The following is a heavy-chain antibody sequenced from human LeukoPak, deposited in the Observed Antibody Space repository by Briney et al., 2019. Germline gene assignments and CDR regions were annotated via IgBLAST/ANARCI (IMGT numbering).Heavy chain of an antibody. CDR1: GFTFTSYS. J-gene: IGHJ4*02. Sequence: GSLRLSCAASGFTFTSYSMNWVRQAPGKGLEWVSTISGGGGSTYYADSVKGRFTISRDNSKNTLYLQVNSLRAEDTAVYYCAKGGKWDVTPFDYWGQGTLVTVTS. CDR2: ISGGGGST. CDR3: AKGGKWDVTPFDY. V-gene: IGHV3-23*01. D-gene: IGHD1-26*01.